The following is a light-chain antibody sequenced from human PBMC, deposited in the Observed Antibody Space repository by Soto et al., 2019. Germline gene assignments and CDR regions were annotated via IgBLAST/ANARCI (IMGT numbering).Light chain of an antibody. J-gene: IGLJ3*02. CDR3: AAWDDSLGAWV. V-gene: IGLV1-44*01. CDR2: TDN. Sequence: QSVLTQPPSASGTPGQRVTISCSGGNSNIGRHTVNWYQQLPGTAPKLLIYTDNQRPSGVPDRFSDSKSGTSASLAISALQSEDEADYYCAAWDDSLGAWVFGGGTKLTVL. CDR1: NSNIGRHT.